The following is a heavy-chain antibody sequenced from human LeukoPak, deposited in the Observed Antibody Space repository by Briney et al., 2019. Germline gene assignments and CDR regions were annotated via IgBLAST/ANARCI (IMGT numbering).Heavy chain of an antibody. CDR1: GFTFSSYA. D-gene: IGHD4-17*01. CDR2: LSGSGIST. CDR3: AKRRSTVTSAWDAFDI. V-gene: IGHV3-23*01. J-gene: IGHJ3*02. Sequence: GGSLRLSCAASGFTFSSYAMTWVRQAPGRGLQWVSALSGSGISTYYADSVKGRFTISIYNSKNTLYLQMTRLRTDDTAVYYCAKRRSTVTSAWDAFDIWGQGTMVTVSS.